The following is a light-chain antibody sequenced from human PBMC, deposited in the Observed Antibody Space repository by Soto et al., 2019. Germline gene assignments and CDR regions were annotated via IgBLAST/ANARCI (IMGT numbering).Light chain of an antibody. Sequence: IQMTQSPSTLSASVGDRVTITCRASQSISTWLAWYQQKPGKAPNLLIYDASTLHSGVPSRFSGSGSGTEFPLTISSLQPDDFATYYCQQYHSSFGPGTRVDIK. J-gene: IGKJ3*01. V-gene: IGKV1-5*01. CDR2: DAS. CDR3: QQYHSS. CDR1: QSISTW.